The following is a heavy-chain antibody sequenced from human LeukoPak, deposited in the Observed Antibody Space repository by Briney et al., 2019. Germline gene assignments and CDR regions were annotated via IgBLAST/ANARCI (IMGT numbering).Heavy chain of an antibody. V-gene: IGHV1-18*01. Sequence: GASVKVSCKASGYTFSSYGISWVRQAPGQGLEWMRWIGAYNDNTNYAQKFQGRVTMTTDASTSTGYMELRSLRSDDTAVYYCARLDTAMVYWYFDLWGRGTLVTVSS. CDR3: ARLDTAMVYWYFDL. D-gene: IGHD5-18*01. J-gene: IGHJ2*01. CDR2: IGAYNDNT. CDR1: GYTFSSYG.